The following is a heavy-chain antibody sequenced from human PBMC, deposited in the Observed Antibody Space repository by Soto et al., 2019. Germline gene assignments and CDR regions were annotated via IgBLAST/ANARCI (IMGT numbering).Heavy chain of an antibody. J-gene: IGHJ4*02. V-gene: IGHV4-30-4*01. CDR3: ASMLGYCSSTSCYGSLDY. CDR2: IYYSGST. CDR1: GGSISSGVYY. D-gene: IGHD2-2*01. Sequence: SETLSLTCTVSGGSISSGVYYWSWIRQPPGKGLEWIEYIYYSGSTYYNPSLKSRVTISVDTPKNQFSLKLSSVTAADTAVYYCASMLGYCSSTSCYGSLDYWGQGTLVTVSS.